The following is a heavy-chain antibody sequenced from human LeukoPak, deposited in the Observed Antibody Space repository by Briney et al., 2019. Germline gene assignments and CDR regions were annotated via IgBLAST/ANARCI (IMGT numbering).Heavy chain of an antibody. V-gene: IGHV4-34*01. Sequence: NPSETLSLTCAVYGGSFSGYYLSWIRQPPGKGLEWIGEINHSGSTNYNPSLKSRVTISVDTSKNQFSLKLSSVTAADTAVYYCASGWVGDSDNWFDPWGQGTLVTVSS. D-gene: IGHD3-3*01. J-gene: IGHJ5*02. CDR2: INHSGST. CDR3: ASGWVGDSDNWFDP. CDR1: GGSFSGYY.